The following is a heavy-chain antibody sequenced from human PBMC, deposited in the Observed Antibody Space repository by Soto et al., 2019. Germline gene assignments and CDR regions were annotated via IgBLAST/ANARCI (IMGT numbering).Heavy chain of an antibody. V-gene: IGHV1-18*01. Sequence: QVQLVQSGAEVKKPGASVKVSCKASGYTFTSYGICWVRQAPGQGLEWMGWINPYSGNKKYAQKLQDRVTMTTDTSTSTAYMELRSLRSDDTAVYYCARKETGSGVGGWFDPWGQGTLVTVSS. J-gene: IGHJ5*02. CDR3: ARKETGSGVGGWFDP. CDR2: INPYSGNK. D-gene: IGHD3-10*01. CDR1: GYTFTSYG.